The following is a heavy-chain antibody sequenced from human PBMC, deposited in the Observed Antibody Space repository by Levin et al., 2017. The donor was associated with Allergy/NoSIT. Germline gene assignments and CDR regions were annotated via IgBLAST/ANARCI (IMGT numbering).Heavy chain of an antibody. Sequence: GESLKISCAASGFTFSSYGMHWVRQAPGKGLEWVAVIWYDGSNKYYADSVKGRFTISRDNSKNTLYLQMNSLRAEDTAVYYCARDLQYYDILTGYFPTDAFDIWGQGTMVTVSS. D-gene: IGHD3-9*01. V-gene: IGHV3-33*01. J-gene: IGHJ3*02. CDR3: ARDLQYYDILTGYFPTDAFDI. CDR1: GFTFSSYG. CDR2: IWYDGSNK.